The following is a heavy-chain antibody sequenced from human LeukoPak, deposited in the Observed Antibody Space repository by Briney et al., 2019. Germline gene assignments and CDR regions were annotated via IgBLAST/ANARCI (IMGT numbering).Heavy chain of an antibody. V-gene: IGHV4-30-2*01. D-gene: IGHD3-3*01. CDR1: GGSISSGGYS. Sequence: SETLSLTCAVSGGSISSGGYSWSWIRQPPGKGLEWIGYIYHSGSTYYNPSPKSRVTISVDRSKNQFSLKLSSVTAADTAVYYCASYDFWSGVIDYWGQGTLVTVSS. CDR2: IYHSGST. J-gene: IGHJ4*02. CDR3: ASYDFWSGVIDY.